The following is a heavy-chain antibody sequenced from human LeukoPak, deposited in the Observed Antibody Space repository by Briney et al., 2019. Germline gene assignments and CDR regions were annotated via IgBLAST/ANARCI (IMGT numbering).Heavy chain of an antibody. CDR1: GGSISSYY. Sequence: SETLSLTCTASGGSISSYYWSWIRQPAGKGLEWIGRIYTSGSTNYNPSLKSRVTMSVDTSKNQFSLKLSSVTAADTAVYYCASGDSGWNVIDYWGQGTLVTVSS. CDR2: IYTSGST. CDR3: ASGDSGWNVIDY. V-gene: IGHV4-4*07. J-gene: IGHJ4*02. D-gene: IGHD6-19*01.